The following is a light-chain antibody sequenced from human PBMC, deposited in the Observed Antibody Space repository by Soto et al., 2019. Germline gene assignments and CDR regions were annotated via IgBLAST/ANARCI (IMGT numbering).Light chain of an antibody. CDR2: GAT. V-gene: IGKV3-20*01. J-gene: IGKJ2*01. Sequence: EIVLTQSPGTLSLSPGERATLSCRASQSVSSSYLAWYQQKPRQAPRLLIYGATSRATGIPDRFSGSGSGTDFTLTISSLEPEDFAVYYCQRYGSSPPFTFGQGTKVEI. CDR3: QRYGSSPPFT. CDR1: QSVSSSY.